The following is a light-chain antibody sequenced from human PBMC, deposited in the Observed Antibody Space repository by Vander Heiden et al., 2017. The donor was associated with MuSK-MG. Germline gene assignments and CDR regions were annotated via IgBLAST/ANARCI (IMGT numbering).Light chain of an antibody. CDR1: QSVRVY. Sequence: IVLTQSPATLSLSPVERATLSCRASQSVRVYLAWYQQRPGQAPRLLIYDASNRATGIPARFSGSGSGTDFALTISSLEPEDFAVYYCQQRSDWPITFGQGTRLEI. V-gene: IGKV3-11*01. J-gene: IGKJ5*01. CDR2: DAS. CDR3: QQRSDWPIT.